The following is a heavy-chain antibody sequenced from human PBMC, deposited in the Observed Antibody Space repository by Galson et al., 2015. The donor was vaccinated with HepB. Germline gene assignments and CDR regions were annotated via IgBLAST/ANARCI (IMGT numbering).Heavy chain of an antibody. D-gene: IGHD6-19*01. CDR2: IIPIFGTA. Sequence: SVKVSCKASGGTFSSYAISWVRQAPGQGLEWMGGIIPIFGTANYAQKFQGRVTITADESTSTAYMELSSLRSEDTAVYYCARGGLGDPALYSSGWYAVNYYYYMDVWGKGTTVTVSS. CDR1: GGTFSSYA. V-gene: IGHV1-69*13. J-gene: IGHJ6*03. CDR3: ARGGLGDPALYSSGWYAVNYYYYMDV.